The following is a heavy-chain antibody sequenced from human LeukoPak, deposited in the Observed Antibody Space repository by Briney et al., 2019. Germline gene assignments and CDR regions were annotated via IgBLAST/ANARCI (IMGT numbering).Heavy chain of an antibody. CDR1: GFTFSSYA. CDR3: ARDGGVYYDSSGAIDC. Sequence: GGSLRLSCAASGFTFSSYAMHWVRQAPGKGLEWVAVISYDGSNKYYADSVKGRFTISRDNSKNTLYLQMNSLRAEDTAVYYCARDGGVYYDSSGAIDCWGQGTLVTVSS. D-gene: IGHD3-22*01. V-gene: IGHV3-30-3*01. J-gene: IGHJ4*02. CDR2: ISYDGSNK.